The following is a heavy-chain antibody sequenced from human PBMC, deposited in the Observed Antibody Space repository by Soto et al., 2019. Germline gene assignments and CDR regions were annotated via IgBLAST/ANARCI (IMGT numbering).Heavy chain of an antibody. CDR3: AKVPKSRAILRYFDWLLFYFDY. Sequence: GGSLRLSCAASGFTFSSYGMHWVRQAPCKGLEWVAVISYDGSSKYYADSVKGRFTISRDDSKSTLYPQMNSLRAEDTAVYYCAKVPKSRAILRYFDWLLFYFDYWGQGTLVTVSS. CDR1: GFTFSSYG. J-gene: IGHJ4*02. V-gene: IGHV3-30*18. CDR2: ISYDGSSK. D-gene: IGHD3-9*01.